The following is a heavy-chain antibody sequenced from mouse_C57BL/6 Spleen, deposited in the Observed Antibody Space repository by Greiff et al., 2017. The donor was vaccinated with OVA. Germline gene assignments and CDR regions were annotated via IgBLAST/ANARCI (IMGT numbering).Heavy chain of an antibody. CDR2: IYPSDSET. V-gene: IGHV1-61*01. Sequence: VQLQQPGAELVRPGSSVKLSCKASGYTFTSYWMDWVKQRPGQGLEWIGNIYPSDSETHYNQKFKDKATLTVDKSSSTAYMQLSSLTSEDSAVYYCARELGPYYAMDYWGQGTSVTVSS. D-gene: IGHD4-1*01. CDR1: GYTFTSYW. CDR3: ARELGPYYAMDY. J-gene: IGHJ4*01.